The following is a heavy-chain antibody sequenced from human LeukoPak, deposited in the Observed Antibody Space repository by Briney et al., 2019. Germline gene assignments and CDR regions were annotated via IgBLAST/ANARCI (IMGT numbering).Heavy chain of an antibody. CDR2: IYYSGST. J-gene: IGHJ4*02. V-gene: IGHV4-59*01. CDR3: ASAFEQLGTFDY. CDR1: GGSISSYY. Sequence: PSETLSLTCTVSGGSISSYYWSWIRQPPGKGLEWIGYIYYSGSTNYNPSLKSRVTISVDTSKNQFSLKLSSVTAADTAVYYCASAFEQLGTFDYGGQGTLVTVSS. D-gene: IGHD6-13*01.